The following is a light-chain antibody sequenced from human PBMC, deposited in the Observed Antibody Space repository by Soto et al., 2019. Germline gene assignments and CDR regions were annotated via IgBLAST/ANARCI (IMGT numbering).Light chain of an antibody. CDR3: MQGAHWPPT. CDR1: QSLIFIDGDTY. V-gene: IGKV2-30*01. Sequence: DVVMTQSPLSLPVTLGQPASISCRSTQSLIFIDGDTYLNWFQQRPGQSPRRLIYKVSNRDSGVTDRSRGHGSDTDFTLQISRVEAEDVGIYYCMQGAHWPPTFGQGTKVEI. CDR2: KVS. J-gene: IGKJ1*01.